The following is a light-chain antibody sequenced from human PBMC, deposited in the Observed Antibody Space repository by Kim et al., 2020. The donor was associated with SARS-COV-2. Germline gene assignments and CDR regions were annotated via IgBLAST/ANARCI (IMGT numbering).Light chain of an antibody. V-gene: IGLV1-47*02. CDR1: SSHIGSIERNY. CDR2: SDN. CDR3: SVWDDNLRAAL. Sequence: VTISCFGRSSHIGSIERNYGYWYQHVTGTAPKLLIYSDNRRPSGVPDRFSSSRSGTSASLAITGLRSEDEADYYCSVWDDNLRAALFGGGTQLTVL. J-gene: IGLJ2*01.